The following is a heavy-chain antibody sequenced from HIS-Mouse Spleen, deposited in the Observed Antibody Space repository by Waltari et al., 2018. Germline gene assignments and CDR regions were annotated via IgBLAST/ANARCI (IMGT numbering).Heavy chain of an antibody. CDR3: ASHHIAALDY. V-gene: IGHV3-30-3*01. Sequence: QVQLVGSGGGVVQPGRSLRLPCAASGFTFSSYAMPWVRKAQGKWLEWVAVISYDGSNKYYADSVKGRFTISRDNSKNTLYLQMNSLRAEDTAVYYCASHHIAALDYWGQGTLVTVSS. CDR2: ISYDGSNK. D-gene: IGHD6-6*01. CDR1: GFTFSSYA. J-gene: IGHJ4*02.